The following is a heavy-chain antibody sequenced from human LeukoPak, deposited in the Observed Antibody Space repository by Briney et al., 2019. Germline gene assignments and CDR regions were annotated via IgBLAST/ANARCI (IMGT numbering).Heavy chain of an antibody. CDR1: GGSISSSSYY. J-gene: IGHJ3*02. CDR2: IYYSGST. D-gene: IGHD3-10*01. Sequence: PSETLSLTCTVSGGSISSSSYYWGWIRQPPGKGLEWIGSIYYSGSTYYNPSLKSRVTISVDTSKNQFSLKLSSVTAADTAVYYCARDKVGRFGELLGAFDIWGQGIMVTVSS. V-gene: IGHV4-39*07. CDR3: ARDKVGRFGELLGAFDI.